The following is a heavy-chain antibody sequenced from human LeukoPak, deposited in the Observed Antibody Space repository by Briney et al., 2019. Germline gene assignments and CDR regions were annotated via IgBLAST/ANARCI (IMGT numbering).Heavy chain of an antibody. CDR1: GYTFTSYG. Sequence: ASVKVSCKASGYTFTSYGVSWVRQAPGQGLEWMGWISAYNGNTNYAQKLQGRVTMTTDTSTSTAYRELRSLRFYDTAVYYCARDHYYYILTGYYPPLYYRMDVWGKGTTVTVSS. J-gene: IGHJ6*04. CDR2: ISAYNGNT. D-gene: IGHD3-9*01. CDR3: ARDHYYYILTGYYPPLYYRMDV. V-gene: IGHV1-18*04.